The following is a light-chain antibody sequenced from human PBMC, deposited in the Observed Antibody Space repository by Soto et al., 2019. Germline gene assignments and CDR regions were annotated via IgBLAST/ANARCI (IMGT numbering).Light chain of an antibody. J-gene: IGLJ7*01. V-gene: IGLV2-14*03. CDR2: DVS. CDR1: SSDVGGYNF. CDR3: SSYTSSNTAV. Sequence: QSALTQPASVSGSPGQSITISCTGTSSDVGGYNFVSWYQHHPGKAPKLMIYDVSNWPSGVSNRFSGSKSGNTASLTISGLQAEDEADYYCSSYTSSNTAVFGGGTQLTVL.